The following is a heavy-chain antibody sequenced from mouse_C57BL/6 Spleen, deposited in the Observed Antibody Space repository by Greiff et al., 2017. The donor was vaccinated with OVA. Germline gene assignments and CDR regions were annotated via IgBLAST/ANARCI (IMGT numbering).Heavy chain of an antibody. V-gene: IGHV5-6*02. CDR1: GFTFSSYG. J-gene: IGHJ2*01. Sequence: EVMLVESGGDLVKPGGSLKLSCAASGFTFSSYGMSWVRQTPDKRLEWVATISSGGSYTYYPDSVKGRFTISRDNAKNTLYLQMSSLKSEDTAMYYCARHSMITTRYYFDYWGQGTTLTVSS. CDR2: ISSGGSYT. CDR3: ARHSMITTRYYFDY. D-gene: IGHD2-4*01.